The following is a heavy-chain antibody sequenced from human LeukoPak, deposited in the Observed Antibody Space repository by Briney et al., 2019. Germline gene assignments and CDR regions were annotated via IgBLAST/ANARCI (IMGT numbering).Heavy chain of an antibody. CDR1: GGSISSSNW. J-gene: IGHJ3*02. D-gene: IGHD6-13*01. CDR3: ASDQSSSSWYRLDAFDI. Sequence: SETLSLTCAVSGGSISSSNWWSWVRQPPGKGLEWIGEIYHSGSTNYNPSLKSRVTISVDKSKNQFSLKLSSVTAADTAVYYCASDQSSSSWYRLDAFDIWGQGTMVTVSS. CDR2: IYHSGST. V-gene: IGHV4-4*02.